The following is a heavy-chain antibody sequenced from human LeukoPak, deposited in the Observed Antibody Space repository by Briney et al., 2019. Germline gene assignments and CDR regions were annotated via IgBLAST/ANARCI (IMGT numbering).Heavy chain of an antibody. D-gene: IGHD5-12*01. V-gene: IGHV1-46*01. CDR3: ARLGYSGYDSSRGVVVAATNHWFDP. Sequence: ASVKVPCKASGYIFTSYYMHWVRQAPGQGFEWMGIINPSGGSTSYAQKFQGRVTMTRDTSTSTVYMELSSLRSEDTAVYYCARLGYSGYDSSRGVVVAATNHWFDPWGQGTLVTVSS. CDR2: INPSGGST. J-gene: IGHJ5*02. CDR1: GYIFTSYY.